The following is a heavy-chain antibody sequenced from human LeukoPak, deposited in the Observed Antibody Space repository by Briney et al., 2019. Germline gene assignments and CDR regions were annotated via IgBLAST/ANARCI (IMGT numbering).Heavy chain of an antibody. CDR1: GASISTYY. V-gene: IGHV4-59*01. CDR2: IYYSGST. Sequence: SETLSLTCTVSGASISTYYWSWIRQPPGKGLEWIGDIYYSGSTNYNPSLKSLLTISVDMSKNQFSLKLNSVTATDTAVYYCARGANWFDPWGQGTLVTVSS. J-gene: IGHJ5*02. CDR3: ARGANWFDP.